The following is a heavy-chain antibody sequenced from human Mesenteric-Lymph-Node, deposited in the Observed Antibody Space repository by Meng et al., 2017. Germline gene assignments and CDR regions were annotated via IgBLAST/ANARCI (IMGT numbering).Heavy chain of an antibody. CDR3: ARVGQWLPIDY. D-gene: IGHD6-19*01. CDR2: IYHSGST. V-gene: IGHV4-4*02. CDR1: GSSIISMNW. J-gene: IGHJ4*02. Sequence: QVEMHEWGPGLVKLSETLTLACAVSGSSIISMNWRTVVRQPPWKGLKWIGEIYHSGSTNYNASLKSRVNISVNKSKNQFSLNLSSVTAADTAVYYCARVGQWLPIDYWGQGTLVTVSS.